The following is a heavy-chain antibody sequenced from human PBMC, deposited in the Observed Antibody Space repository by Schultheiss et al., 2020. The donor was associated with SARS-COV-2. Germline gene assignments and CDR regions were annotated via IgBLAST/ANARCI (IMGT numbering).Heavy chain of an antibody. V-gene: IGHV4-59*08. Sequence: SETLSLTCAVYGGSISSYYWSWIRQPPGKGLEWIGYIYYSGSTNYNPSLKSRVTMSVDTSKNQFSLKLSSVTAADTAVYYCARQRYNWNDDGMDVWGQGTTVTVSS. D-gene: IGHD1-1*01. CDR2: IYYSGST. J-gene: IGHJ6*02. CDR1: GGSISSYY. CDR3: ARQRYNWNDDGMDV.